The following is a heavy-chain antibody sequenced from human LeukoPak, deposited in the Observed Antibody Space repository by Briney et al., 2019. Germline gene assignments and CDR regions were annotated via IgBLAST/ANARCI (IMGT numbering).Heavy chain of an antibody. D-gene: IGHD3-3*01. Sequence: GASVKVSCKASGYTFTSYGISWVRQAPGQGLEWMGWINPNSGGTNYAQKFQGRVTMTRDTSISTAYMELSRLRSDDTAVYYCARGEDFWSGYYTTNFDYWGQGTLVTVSS. CDR3: ARGEDFWSGYYTTNFDY. V-gene: IGHV1-2*02. CDR1: GYTFTSYG. J-gene: IGHJ4*02. CDR2: INPNSGGT.